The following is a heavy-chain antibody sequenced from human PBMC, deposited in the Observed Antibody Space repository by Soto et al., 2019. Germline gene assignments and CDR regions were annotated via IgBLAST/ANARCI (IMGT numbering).Heavy chain of an antibody. CDR3: ACGGRYDSSGYLGY. CDR2: ISAYNGNT. J-gene: IGHJ4*02. Sequence: GASVKVSCKASGYTFTSYGISWVRQAPGQGLEWMGWISAYNGNTNYAQKLQGRVTMTTDTSTDTAYMELSSLRSEDTAVYHCACGGRYDSSGYLGYWGQGTLVTVSS. CDR1: GYTFTSYG. D-gene: IGHD3-22*01. V-gene: IGHV1-18*01.